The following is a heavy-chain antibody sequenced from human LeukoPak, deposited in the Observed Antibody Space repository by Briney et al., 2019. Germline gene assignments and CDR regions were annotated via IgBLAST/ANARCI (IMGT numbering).Heavy chain of an antibody. CDR2: INHSGST. CDR3: ASSLDPSIAAAEEN. D-gene: IGHD6-13*01. Sequence: SETLSLTCAVYGGSFSGYYWSWIRQPPGKGLEWIGEINHSGSTNYNPSLKSRVTISVDTSKNQFSLKLSSVTAADTAVYYCASSLDPSIAAAEENWGQGTLVTVSS. CDR1: GGSFSGYY. V-gene: IGHV4-34*01. J-gene: IGHJ4*02.